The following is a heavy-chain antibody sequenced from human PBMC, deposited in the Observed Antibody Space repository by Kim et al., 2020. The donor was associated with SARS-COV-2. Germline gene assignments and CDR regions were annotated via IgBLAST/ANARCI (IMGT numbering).Heavy chain of an antibody. D-gene: IGHD2-15*01. J-gene: IGHJ3*02. V-gene: IGHV3-74*01. Sequence: GGSLRLSCAGSGFTFSSYWMHWVRQAPGKGLVWVSRISSDGSSTSYADSVKGRFTISRDNAKNMVYLQMNSLRAEDTAVYYCARGSSGSYPRAVDIWGQGTMVTVSS. CDR2: ISSDGSST. CDR3: ARGSSGSYPRAVDI. CDR1: GFTFSSYW.